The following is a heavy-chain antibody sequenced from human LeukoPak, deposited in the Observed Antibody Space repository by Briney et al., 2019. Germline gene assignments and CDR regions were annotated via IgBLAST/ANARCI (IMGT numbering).Heavy chain of an antibody. J-gene: IGHJ6*03. CDR1: GGSISSHY. Sequence: SETLSLTCTVSGGSISSHYWSWIRQPPGKGLEWIGYIYYSGSTNYNPSLKSRVTISVDTSKNQFSLKLSSVTAADTAVYYCARDGEHYDILTGYYAGRDYYMDVWGKGTTVTVSS. V-gene: IGHV4-59*11. D-gene: IGHD3-9*01. CDR3: ARDGEHYDILTGYYAGRDYYMDV. CDR2: IYYSGST.